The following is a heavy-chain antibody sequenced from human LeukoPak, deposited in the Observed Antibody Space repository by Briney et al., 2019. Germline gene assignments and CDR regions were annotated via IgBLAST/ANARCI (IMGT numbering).Heavy chain of an antibody. V-gene: IGHV4-34*01. CDR3: ARGRRAAPVFDY. CDR2: INHSGST. CDR1: GGSFSGYY. J-gene: IGHJ4*02. D-gene: IGHD2-15*01. Sequence: SEXXSLTCAVYGGSFSGYYWSWIRQPPGKGLEWIGEINHSGSTNYNPSLKSRVTISVDTSKNQFSLKLSSVTAADTAVYYCARGRRAAPVFDYWGQGTLVTVSS.